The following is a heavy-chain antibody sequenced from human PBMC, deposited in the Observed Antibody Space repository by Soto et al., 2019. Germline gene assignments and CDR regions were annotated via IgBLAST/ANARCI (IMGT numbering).Heavy chain of an antibody. CDR1: GFTFSSYA. CDR3: ASPYDKERAFDI. Sequence: GGSLRLSCAASGFTFSSYAMHWVRQAPGKGLEWVAVISYDGSNKYYADSVKGRFTISRDNSKNTLYLQMNSLRAEDTAVYYCASPYDKERAFDIWGQGTMVTVSS. J-gene: IGHJ3*02. D-gene: IGHD3-22*01. V-gene: IGHV3-30-3*01. CDR2: ISYDGSNK.